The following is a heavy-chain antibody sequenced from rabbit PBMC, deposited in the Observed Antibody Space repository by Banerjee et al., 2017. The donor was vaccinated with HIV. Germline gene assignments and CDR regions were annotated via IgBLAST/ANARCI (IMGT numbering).Heavy chain of an antibody. Sequence: EESGGDLVKPGASLKLSCKASGIDFSSYGISWVRQAPGKGPEWIAWIYPGLGITKYANSVKGRFTISSDNAQNTVSLQMTSLTGSDTATYFCASQGRYGGSNYYIGFNLWGQGTLVTVS. J-gene: IGHJ4*01. V-gene: IGHV1S47*01. CDR1: GIDFSSYG. CDR2: IYPGLGIT. D-gene: IGHD8-1*01. CDR3: ASQGRYGGSNYYIGFNL.